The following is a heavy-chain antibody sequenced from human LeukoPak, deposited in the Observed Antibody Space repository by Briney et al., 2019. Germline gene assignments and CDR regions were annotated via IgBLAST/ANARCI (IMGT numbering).Heavy chain of an antibody. D-gene: IGHD6-19*01. CDR1: GFTFNIHA. CDR3: ARVDSSGYYYFDY. J-gene: IGHJ4*02. CDR2: ISSNGYST. V-gene: IGHV3-64*01. Sequence: HPGGSLTLSCAASGFTFNIHAMHWLRQAPGKGLEYVSTISSNGYSTYYANSVKGRFTISRDNSKNTLYLQMGSLRAEDMAVYYCARVDSSGYYYFDYWGQGTLVTVSS.